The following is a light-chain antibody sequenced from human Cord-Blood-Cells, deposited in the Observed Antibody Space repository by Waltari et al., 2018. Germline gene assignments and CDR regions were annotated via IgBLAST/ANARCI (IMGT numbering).Light chain of an antibody. CDR3: CSYAGSSTYV. Sequence: QSALTQSASVSGSPGQSITISCTGTSSDVGSYNLVSWYQQHPGKAPKLMIYEGRKRPSGVSNRFSGSKSGNTASLTISGLQAEDEADYYCCSYAGSSTYVFGTGTKVTVL. CDR2: EGR. CDR1: SSDVGSYNL. V-gene: IGLV2-23*01. J-gene: IGLJ1*01.